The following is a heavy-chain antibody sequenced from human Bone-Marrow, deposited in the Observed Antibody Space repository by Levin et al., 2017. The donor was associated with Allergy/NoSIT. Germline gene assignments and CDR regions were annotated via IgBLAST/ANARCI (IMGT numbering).Heavy chain of an antibody. V-gene: IGHV4-38-2*01. CDR2: VDRSGTT. D-gene: IGHD3-9*01. CDR3: TRLDWLLNYYYGLDV. J-gene: IGHJ6*02. Sequence: SQTLSLTCSVPGYSINNGYFWAWIRQPPGKGLEWIGNVDRSGTTNYNPSLKSRLTITVDTSKSQFSLRLSSVTAADTAVSYCTRLDWLLNYYYGLDVWGQGTTVIVSS. CDR1: GYSINNGYF.